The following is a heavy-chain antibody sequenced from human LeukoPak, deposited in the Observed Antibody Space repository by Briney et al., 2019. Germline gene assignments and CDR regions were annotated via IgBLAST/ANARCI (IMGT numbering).Heavy chain of an antibody. CDR2: IYYSGST. J-gene: IGHJ4*02. D-gene: IGHD5-24*01. CDR1: GGSISSSSYY. V-gene: IGHV4-39*07. CDR3: ARENGYKYDY. Sequence: SETLSLTCTVSGGSISSSSYYWGWIRQPPGKGLEWIGSIYYSGSTYYNPSLKSRVTISVDTSKNQFSLKLSSVTAADTAVYYCARENGYKYDYWGQGTLVTVSS.